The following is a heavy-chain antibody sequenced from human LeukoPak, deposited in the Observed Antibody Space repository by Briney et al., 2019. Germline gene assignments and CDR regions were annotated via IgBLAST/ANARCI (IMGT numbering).Heavy chain of an antibody. V-gene: IGHV4-4*07. Sequence: SETLSLTCTVSGASIKTFYWSWIRQPAGKGLEWIGRISPSGSTNYNPSLKSRVTMSVDSSKNQFSLNLSSVTAADTAVYYCARGPYGGNSDFDYWGQGTLVTVSS. CDR3: ARGPYGGNSDFDY. CDR2: ISPSGST. CDR1: GASIKTFY. D-gene: IGHD4-23*01. J-gene: IGHJ4*02.